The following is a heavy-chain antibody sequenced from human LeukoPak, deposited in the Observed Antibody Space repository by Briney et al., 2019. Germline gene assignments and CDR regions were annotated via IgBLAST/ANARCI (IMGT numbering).Heavy chain of an antibody. CDR3: ARAANWDDAFDI. Sequence: GGSLRLSCAASGFTFSSYWMHWVRQAPGKGLVWVSSINSDGSSTSYADSVKGRFTISRDNAKNTLYLQMNSLRAEDTAVYYCARAANWDDAFDIWGQGTMVTVSS. CDR2: INSDGSST. D-gene: IGHD7-27*01. J-gene: IGHJ3*02. CDR1: GFTFSSYW. V-gene: IGHV3-74*01.